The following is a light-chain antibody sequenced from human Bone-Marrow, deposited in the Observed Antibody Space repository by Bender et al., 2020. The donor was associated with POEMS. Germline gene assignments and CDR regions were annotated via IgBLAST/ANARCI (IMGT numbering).Light chain of an antibody. J-gene: IGLJ2*01. V-gene: IGLV1-47*01. CDR3: AAWDDALSAPI. CDR2: KKD. CDR1: SSNIGGNY. Sequence: QSTLSQPPSSSATPGQRVTISCSGSSSNIGGNYVYWYQQFPGTAPRLLIAKKDQRPSGVPDLFSGSKSAASASLDISGLRSEDAADYYCAAWDDALSAPIFGGGTKLAVL.